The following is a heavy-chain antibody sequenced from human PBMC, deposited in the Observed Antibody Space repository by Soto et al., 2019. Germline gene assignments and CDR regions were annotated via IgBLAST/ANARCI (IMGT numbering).Heavy chain of an antibody. V-gene: IGHV4-34*01. CDR2: INHSGST. CDR1: GGSFSGYY. D-gene: IGHD2-2*01. Sequence: SETLSLTCAVYGGSFSGYYWSWIRQPPGKGLEWIGEINHSGSTNYNPSLKSRVTISVDTSKNQFSLKLSSVTAADTAVYYCARGGGDIVLVPAAIGFDPWGQGTLVTVSS. CDR3: ARGGGDIVLVPAAIGFDP. J-gene: IGHJ5*02.